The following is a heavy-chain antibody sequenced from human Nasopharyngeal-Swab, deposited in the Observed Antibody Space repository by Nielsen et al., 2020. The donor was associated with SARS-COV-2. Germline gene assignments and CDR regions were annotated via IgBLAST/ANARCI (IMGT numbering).Heavy chain of an antibody. D-gene: IGHD5-12*01. J-gene: IGHJ6*02. Sequence: GSLRLSCKGSGFVFSSYGMHWVRQAPGKGLEWLAVISFQGRNKNYGESVRGRFSISRDNGRNTSYLQLNSLRPEDTAIYYCAKDLGSGYVSGMDVWGHGTTVTVSS. CDR1: GFVFSSYG. V-gene: IGHV3-30*18. CDR3: AKDLGSGYVSGMDV. CDR2: ISFQGRNK.